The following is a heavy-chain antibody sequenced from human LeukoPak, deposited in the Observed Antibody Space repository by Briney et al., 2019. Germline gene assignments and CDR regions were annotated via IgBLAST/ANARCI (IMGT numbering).Heavy chain of an antibody. CDR3: AKLGERYGSGSYYNDY. V-gene: IGHV3-23*01. D-gene: IGHD3-10*01. J-gene: IGHJ4*02. Sequence: GGSLGLSCAASGFTFSSYAMSWVRQAPGKGLEWVSAISGSGDSTYYADSVKGRFTISRDNSKNTLYLQMNSLRAEDTAVYYCAKLGERYGSGSYYNDYWGQGTLVTVSS. CDR1: GFTFSSYA. CDR2: ISGSGDST.